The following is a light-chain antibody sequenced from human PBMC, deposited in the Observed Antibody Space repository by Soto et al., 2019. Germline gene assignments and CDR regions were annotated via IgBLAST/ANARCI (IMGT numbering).Light chain of an antibody. CDR2: GAS. Sequence: EIVMTQSPASLSVSPGETATLSCRASQSISNSLAWYQQKPGQAPSLLIYGASTMATGIPARFSGSGSGTEFILIISSLQSEDSSRYYFHQYNNWPPRTFGQGTKLEIK. CDR1: QSISNS. CDR3: HQYNNWPPRT. J-gene: IGKJ2*01. V-gene: IGKV3-15*01.